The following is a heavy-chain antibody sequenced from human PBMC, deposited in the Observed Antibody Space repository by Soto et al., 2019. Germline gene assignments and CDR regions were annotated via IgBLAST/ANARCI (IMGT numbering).Heavy chain of an antibody. CDR1: GGSTSSYY. V-gene: IGHV4-4*07. CDR3: ARDSRPGIENWFDP. D-gene: IGHD6-13*01. CDR2: IYTSGST. Sequence: SETLSLTCTVSGGSTSSYYWSWIRQPAGKGLEWIGRIYTSGSTNYNPSLKSRVTMSVDTSKNQFSLKLSSVTAADTAVYYCARDSRPGIENWFDPWGQGTLVTVSS. J-gene: IGHJ5*02.